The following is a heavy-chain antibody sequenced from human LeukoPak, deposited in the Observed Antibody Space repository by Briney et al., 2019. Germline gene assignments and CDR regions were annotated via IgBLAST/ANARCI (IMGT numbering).Heavy chain of an antibody. J-gene: IGHJ3*02. CDR2: IYYSGGT. Sequence: SETLSLTCTVSGGSISSSSYYWGWIRQPPGKGLEWIGRIYYSGGTYYNPSLKSRVTISVDTSKNQFSLKLSSVTAADTAVYYCARDSTSSSWYRRGAFDIWGQGTMFAVSS. D-gene: IGHD6-13*01. V-gene: IGHV4-39*02. CDR3: ARDSTSSSWYRRGAFDI. CDR1: GGSISSSSYY.